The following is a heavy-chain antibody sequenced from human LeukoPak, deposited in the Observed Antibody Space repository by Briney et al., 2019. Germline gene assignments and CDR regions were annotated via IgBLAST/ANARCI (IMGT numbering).Heavy chain of an antibody. CDR3: AKGGSITMMVVTPDAFDI. Sequence: GGSLRLSCAASGFTVSRNYMSWVRQAPGKGLEWVSLTYSDGSTSYTESVKGRFTISRDNSKNTLSLQLNSLRADDTAVYYCAKGGSITMMVVTPDAFDIWGQGTMVTVSS. V-gene: IGHV3-53*01. D-gene: IGHD3-22*01. CDR2: TYSDGST. CDR1: GFTVSRNY. J-gene: IGHJ3*02.